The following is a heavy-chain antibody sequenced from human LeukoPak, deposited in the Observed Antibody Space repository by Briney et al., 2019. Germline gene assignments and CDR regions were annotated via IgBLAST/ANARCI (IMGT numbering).Heavy chain of an antibody. J-gene: IGHJ4*02. D-gene: IGHD2-15*01. Sequence: GWSLRLSCVVSGFTFNNYAMSWGRQAPGKGLEWVSVFRGSGGFTHYADSVKGRFTISRDNSKNTVYLQMNSLRAEDTAVYYCARDSPGLYPFDTWGQGTLVTVSS. CDR1: GFTFNNYA. V-gene: IGHV3-23*01. CDR3: ARDSPGLYPFDT. CDR2: FRGSGGFT.